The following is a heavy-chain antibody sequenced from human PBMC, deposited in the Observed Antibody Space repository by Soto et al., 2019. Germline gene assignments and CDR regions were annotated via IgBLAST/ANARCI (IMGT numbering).Heavy chain of an antibody. V-gene: IGHV4-59*08. Sequence: QVQLQESGPGLVKPSETLSLTCTVSGGSISSYYWSWIRQPPGKGLEWIGYIYYSGSTNYNPSLKSRATISVDTSKNQFSLKLSSVTAADTAVYYCARRLNYYGSGRIDPWGQGTLVTVSS. CDR3: ARRLNYYGSGRIDP. CDR1: GGSISSYY. D-gene: IGHD3-10*01. J-gene: IGHJ5*02. CDR2: IYYSGST.